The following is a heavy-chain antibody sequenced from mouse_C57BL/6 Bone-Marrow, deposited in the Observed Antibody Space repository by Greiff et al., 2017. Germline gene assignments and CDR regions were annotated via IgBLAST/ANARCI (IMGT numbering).Heavy chain of an antibody. D-gene: IGHD3-2*02. CDR1: GYTFTSYG. Sequence: QVQLKESGAELARPGASVKLSCKASGYTFTSYGISWVKQRTGQGLEWIGEIYPRSGNTYYNQKFKDKATLTVDKSSSTAYMQLSSLTSEDSAVYDCASSGYYYAMDYWGQGTSVTVSS. CDR3: ASSGYYYAMDY. V-gene: IGHV1-81*01. J-gene: IGHJ4*01. CDR2: IYPRSGNT.